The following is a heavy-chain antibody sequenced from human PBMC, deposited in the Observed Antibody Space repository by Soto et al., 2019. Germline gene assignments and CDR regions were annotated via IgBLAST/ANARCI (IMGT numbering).Heavy chain of an antibody. V-gene: IGHV3-7*03. Sequence: GGSLRLSCAASGFTFTNYWMNWVRQAPGKGLEWVADIGQNGGGMNYVDSVRGRFTVSRDNAKNSLYLQMNSLRAEDTAVYYCARGTPKPGVDYWGQGTLVTVSS. CDR3: ARGTPKPGVDY. J-gene: IGHJ4*01. CDR2: IGQNGGGM. CDR1: GFTFTNYW. D-gene: IGHD7-27*01.